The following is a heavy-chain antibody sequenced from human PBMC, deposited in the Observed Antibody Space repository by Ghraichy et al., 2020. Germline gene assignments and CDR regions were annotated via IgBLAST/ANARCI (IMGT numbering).Heavy chain of an antibody. CDR1: GFTFRTYW. Sequence: LSLTCAASGFTFRTYWMGWVRQAPGKGLEWVANIKQDESEKYFVDSVKGRFTISRDNAKNSLYLQMNSLRAEDTAVYYCARQPTSLGSYGVRHDYWGHGILVTVSS. J-gene: IGHJ4*01. V-gene: IGHV3-7*01. CDR2: IKQDESEK. CDR3: ARQPTSLGSYGVRHDY. D-gene: IGHD1-26*01.